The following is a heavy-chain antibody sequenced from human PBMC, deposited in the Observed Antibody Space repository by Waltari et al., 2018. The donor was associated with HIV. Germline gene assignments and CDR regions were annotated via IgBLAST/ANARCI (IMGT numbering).Heavy chain of an antibody. Sequence: EVQLLESGGGLVQPGGSLRLSCGASGFTFSIYAMSWGRQAPGKGLEWVSAISGSGGRTYYADSVKGRFTISRDNSKNTLYLQMNSLRAEDTAVYYCAKSQGSGTYYYGMDVWGQGTTVTVSS. CDR3: AKSQGSGTYYYGMDV. J-gene: IGHJ6*02. CDR2: ISGSGGRT. D-gene: IGHD3-10*01. V-gene: IGHV3-23*01. CDR1: GFTFSIYA.